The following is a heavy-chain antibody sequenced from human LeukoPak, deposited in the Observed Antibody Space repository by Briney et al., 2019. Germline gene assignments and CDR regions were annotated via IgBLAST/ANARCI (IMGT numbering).Heavy chain of an antibody. J-gene: IGHJ5*02. CDR1: GYTFTSYY. D-gene: IGHD1-26*01. Sequence: ASVKVSCKASGYTFTSYYMHWERQAPGQGLELMGIINPSGGSTSYSQKFQGRGPMTRARSTSTVYMELSSLRSEDTAVYYCASEKTIVGATSGWFDPWGQGTLVTVSS. V-gene: IGHV1-46*01. CDR2: INPSGGST. CDR3: ASEKTIVGATSGWFDP.